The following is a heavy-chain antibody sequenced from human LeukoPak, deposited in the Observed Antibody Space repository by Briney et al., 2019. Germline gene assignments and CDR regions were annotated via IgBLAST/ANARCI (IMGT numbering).Heavy chain of an antibody. V-gene: IGHV1-46*01. Sequence: ASAKVSCKASGYTFTSYFMHWVRQAPGQGLEWMGTINPNDGSTNYAQNFQGRVTMTRDTSTSTFYMELSSLRSEDTALYFCARAYGSGPRYFDYWGQGTLVTVSS. CDR3: ARAYGSGPRYFDY. D-gene: IGHD3-10*01. J-gene: IGHJ4*02. CDR1: GYTFTSYF. CDR2: INPNDGST.